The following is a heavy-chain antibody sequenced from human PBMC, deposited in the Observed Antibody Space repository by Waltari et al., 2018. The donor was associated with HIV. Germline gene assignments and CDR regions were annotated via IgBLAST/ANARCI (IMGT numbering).Heavy chain of an antibody. D-gene: IGHD3-10*01. CDR1: GFTFSSSS. J-gene: IGHJ4*02. CDR3: ARDTPMVFSD. V-gene: IGHV3-48*01. CDR2: ISSSSSTI. Sequence: EVQLVESGGGLVQPGGSLRLSCAASGFTFSSSSMHWVRQAPGKGLEWVSYISSSSSTIYYADSVKGRFTISRDNAKNSLYLQMNSLRAEDTAVYYCARDTPMVFSDWGQGTLVTVSS.